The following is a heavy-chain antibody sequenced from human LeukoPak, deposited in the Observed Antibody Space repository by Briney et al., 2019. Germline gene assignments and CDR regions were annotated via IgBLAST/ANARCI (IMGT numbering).Heavy chain of an antibody. V-gene: IGHV1-18*04. Sequence: ASVKVSCKASGYTFTGYYLHWVRQAPGQGLEWMGWISAYNGNANYAQKLQGRVTMTTDTSTSTAYMKLRSLRSDDTAVHYCARVDTAMALYPFDYWGQGTLVTVSS. CDR2: ISAYNGNA. CDR3: ARVDTAMALYPFDY. J-gene: IGHJ4*02. CDR1: GYTFTGYY. D-gene: IGHD5-18*01.